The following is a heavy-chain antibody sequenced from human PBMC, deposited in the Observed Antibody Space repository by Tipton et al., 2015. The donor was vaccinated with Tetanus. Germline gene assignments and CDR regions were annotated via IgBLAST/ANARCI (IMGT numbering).Heavy chain of an antibody. CDR2: VFHGGST. Sequence: TLSLTCTVSGASVTTGTHYWSWIRQTPVKGLEWIGYVFHGGSTNYNPSLKSRLTISLDTSTNQFSLQLRSVTAADTAVYFCARERQSLAQRRYFDPWGQGVLVTVSS. CDR3: ARERQSLAQRRYFDP. CDR1: GASVTTGTHY. V-gene: IGHV4-61*01. D-gene: IGHD1-1*01. J-gene: IGHJ5*02.